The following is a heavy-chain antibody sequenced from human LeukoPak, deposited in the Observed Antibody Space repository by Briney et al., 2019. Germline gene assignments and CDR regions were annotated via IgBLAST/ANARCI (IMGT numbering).Heavy chain of an antibody. Sequence: GGSLRLSCAASGFTFSTYGMHWVRQAPGKGLEWVTLISYDGSNIYYADSVKGRFTISRDNSKNTLYLQMNSLRVEDTATYYCGRGGWISAGRFDPWGQGTLVTVSA. CDR3: GRGGWISAGRFDP. D-gene: IGHD2-15*01. CDR2: ISYDGSNI. J-gene: IGHJ5*02. V-gene: IGHV3-30*03. CDR1: GFTFSTYG.